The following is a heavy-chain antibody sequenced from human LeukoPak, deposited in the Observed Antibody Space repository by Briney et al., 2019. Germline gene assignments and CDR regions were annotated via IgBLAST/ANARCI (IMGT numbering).Heavy chain of an antibody. CDR1: GGSISSGSYY. CDR3: ARERGGYCSGGSCSIDY. V-gene: IGHV4-61*02. D-gene: IGHD2-15*01. Sequence: SQTLSLTCTVSGGSISSGSYYWSWIRQPAGKGLEWIGRIYTSGSTNYNPSLKSRVTISVDTSKNQLSLKLSSVTAADTAVYYCARERGGYCSGGSCSIDYWGQGTLVTVSS. CDR2: IYTSGST. J-gene: IGHJ4*02.